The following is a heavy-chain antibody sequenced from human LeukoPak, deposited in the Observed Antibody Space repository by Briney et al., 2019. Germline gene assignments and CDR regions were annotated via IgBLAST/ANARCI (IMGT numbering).Heavy chain of an antibody. J-gene: IGHJ1*01. Sequence: SGPTLVQPTQTLTLTCTFSGISRTTSAVGVGWGWEAPIMALERLALIYWNDDKRYNPCLKTSLTITKDSSKSKVVLTMTNVDPVDTATYYCAQTRDFWSDSVGFWGQGTLLTLP. CDR3: AQTRDFWSDSVGF. D-gene: IGHD3-3*01. CDR1: GISRTTSAVG. CDR2: IYWNDDK. V-gene: IGHV2-5*01.